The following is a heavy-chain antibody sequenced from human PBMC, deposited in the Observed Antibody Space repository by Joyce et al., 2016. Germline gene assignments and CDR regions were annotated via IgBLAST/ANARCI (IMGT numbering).Heavy chain of an antibody. CDR2: IYNSVLT. CDR1: GVSISSGKW. V-gene: IGHV4-4*02. J-gene: IGHJ4*02. D-gene: IGHD2-21*01. CDR3: ANGDSYKLDY. Sequence: QVQLQESGPGLVKPSVTLSLTCAVSGVSISSGKWWSGVRQHPGKGLEWIGEIYNSVLTHFNPSLKSRVTISVDKSKNQFSLNLNSVTAADTARYNCANGDSYKLDYWGQGILVAVSS.